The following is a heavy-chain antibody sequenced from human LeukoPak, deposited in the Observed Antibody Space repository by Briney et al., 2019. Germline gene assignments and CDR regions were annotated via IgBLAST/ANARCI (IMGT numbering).Heavy chain of an antibody. CDR3: ATSHYSSYWDNGPHYYYYYMDV. Sequence: GSSVKVSCKASGGTFSSYAISWVRQAPGQGLEWMGGIIPICGTTNYAQQFQGRVTITADEATTTAYMELSSLRSEDTAVYYCATSHYSSYWDNGPHYYYYYMDVWGKGTTVTVSS. CDR1: GGTFSSYA. D-gene: IGHD6-6*01. V-gene: IGHV1-69*01. CDR2: IIPICGTT. J-gene: IGHJ6*03.